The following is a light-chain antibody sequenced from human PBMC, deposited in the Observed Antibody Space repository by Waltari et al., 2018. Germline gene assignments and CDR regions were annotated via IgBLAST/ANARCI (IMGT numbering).Light chain of an antibody. CDR3: CSNVGSSVF. J-gene: IGLJ2*01. CDR2: EGN. CDR1: NSNVGSYNL. V-gene: IGLV2-23*03. Sequence: QSALTQPASVSGSPGQSITISCTGFNSNVGSYNLVSWYQKHPGTAPKLLIYEGNRRPSGVSNRVSGSKSDNTASLTLSGLQAEDEADYYCCSNVGSSVFFGGGTKLTVL.